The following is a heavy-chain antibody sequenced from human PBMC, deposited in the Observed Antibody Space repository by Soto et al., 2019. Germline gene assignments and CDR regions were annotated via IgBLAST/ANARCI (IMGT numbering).Heavy chain of an antibody. CDR2: IIPILGIA. J-gene: IGHJ6*03. Sequence: QVQLVQSGAEVKKPGSSAKVSCKASGGTFSSYTISWVRQAPGQGLEWMGRIIPILGIANYAQKFQGRVTITADKSTSTAYMELSSLRSEDTAVYYCAREKIHAYYYYYMDVWGKGTTVTVSS. V-gene: IGHV1-69*08. CDR3: AREKIHAYYYYYMDV. CDR1: GGTFSSYT.